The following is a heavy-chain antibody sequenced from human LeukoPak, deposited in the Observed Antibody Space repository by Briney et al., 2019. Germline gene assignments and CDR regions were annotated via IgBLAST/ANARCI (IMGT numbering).Heavy chain of an antibody. CDR3: ASYGSGSYQETYFDY. Sequence: SETLSLTCAVYGGSFSGYYWSWIRQPPGKGLEWIGEINHSGSTNYNPSLKSRVTISVDTSKNQFSLKLSSVTAADMAVYYCASYGSGSYQETYFDYWGQGTLVTVSS. CDR2: INHSGST. J-gene: IGHJ4*02. CDR1: GGSFSGYY. D-gene: IGHD3-10*01. V-gene: IGHV4-34*01.